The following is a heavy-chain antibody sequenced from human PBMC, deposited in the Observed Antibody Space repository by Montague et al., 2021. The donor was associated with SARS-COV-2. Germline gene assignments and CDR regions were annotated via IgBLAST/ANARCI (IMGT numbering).Heavy chain of an antibody. J-gene: IGHJ4*02. CDR3: AKHPVPWYYFDY. V-gene: IGHV3-23*01. CDR2: ISGGSETI. Sequence: SLRLSCAASGFFFNSYVMSWVRQAPGKGLEWVSSISGGSETINYADSVKGRFTISRDRSKNTLYLQLNNLRADDAAVYYCAKHPVPWYYFDYWGQGTLVTVSS. D-gene: IGHD3-16*01. CDR1: GFFFNSYV.